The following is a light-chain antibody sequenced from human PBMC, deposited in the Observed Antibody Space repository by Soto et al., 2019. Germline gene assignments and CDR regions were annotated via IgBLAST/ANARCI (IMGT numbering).Light chain of an antibody. CDR2: AAS. CDR1: QSISSY. CDR3: QQSYSTPWT. V-gene: IGKV1-39*01. Sequence: DIQMTQSPSTLSASVGDRVTITCRASQSISSYLNWYQQKPGKAPKLLIYAASSLQSGVPSRFSGSGSETDFTLTITSLQPEDFATYYCQQSYSTPWTFGQGTTVDIK. J-gene: IGKJ1*01.